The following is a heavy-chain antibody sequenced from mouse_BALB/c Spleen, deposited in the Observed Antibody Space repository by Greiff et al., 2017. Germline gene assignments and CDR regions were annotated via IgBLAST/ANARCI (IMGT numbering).Heavy chain of an antibody. CDR2: ISSGGSYT. Sequence: EVHLVESGGGLVKPGGSLKLSCAASGFTFSSYAMSWVRQSPEKRLEWVAEISSGGSYTYYPDTVTGRFTISRDNAKNTLYLEMSSLRSEDTAMYYCAREGTVVDSSAMDYWGQGTSVTVSS. D-gene: IGHD1-1*01. CDR1: GFTFSSYA. J-gene: IGHJ4*01. V-gene: IGHV5-9-4*01. CDR3: AREGTVVDSSAMDY.